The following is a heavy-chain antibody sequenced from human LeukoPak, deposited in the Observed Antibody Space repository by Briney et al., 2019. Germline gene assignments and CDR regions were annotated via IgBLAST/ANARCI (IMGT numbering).Heavy chain of an antibody. D-gene: IGHD6-13*01. CDR3: AKHRSPVAAAPEAFDI. J-gene: IGHJ3*02. V-gene: IGHV3-23*01. CDR1: GFTFRYYA. CDR2: ISGSGGDT. Sequence: GGSLRLSCAASGFTFRYYAMSWVRQAPEKGLEWVSSISGSGGDTDYADSVKGRFTISRDNSKNTLYLQMISLRAEDTALYYCAKHRSPVAAAPEAFDIWGLGTMVTVSS.